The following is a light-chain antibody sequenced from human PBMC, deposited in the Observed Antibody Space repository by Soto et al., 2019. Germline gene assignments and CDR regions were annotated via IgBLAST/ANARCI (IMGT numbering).Light chain of an antibody. V-gene: IGKV1-5*03. CDR2: KAS. Sequence: DIQMTQSPSTLSASVVDRVTITCRASQNINSWLAWYQQRPGKAPKLLIYKASSLESGVPSRFSGSGSGTEFTLTISSLQPDDFATYYCQQYNSYRTFGQGTKVDI. CDR1: QNINSW. CDR3: QQYNSYRT. J-gene: IGKJ1*01.